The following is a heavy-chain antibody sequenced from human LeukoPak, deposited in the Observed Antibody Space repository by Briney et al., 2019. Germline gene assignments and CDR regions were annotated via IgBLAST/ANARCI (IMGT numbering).Heavy chain of an antibody. CDR2: IRYDGSNK. D-gene: IGHD6-13*01. J-gene: IGHJ4*02. CDR3: AKDSGIAYDY. CDR1: GFTFINFG. Sequence: GGSLRLSCAASGFTFINFGMHWVRQAPGKGLEWVAFIRYDGSNKYYADSVKGRFTISRDNSKNTLYLQMNSPRAEDTAVYYCAKDSGIAYDYWGQGTLVTVSS. V-gene: IGHV3-30*02.